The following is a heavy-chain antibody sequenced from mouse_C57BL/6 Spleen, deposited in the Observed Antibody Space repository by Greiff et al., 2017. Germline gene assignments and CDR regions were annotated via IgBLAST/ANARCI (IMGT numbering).Heavy chain of an antibody. CDR3: ARNGNYEGYYFDY. CDR1: GYAFSSSW. CDR2: IYPGDGDT. V-gene: IGHV1-82*01. Sequence: VQLQQSGPELVKPGASVKISCKASGYAFSSSWMNWVKQRPGKGLEWIGRIYPGDGDTNYNGKFKGKATLTADKSSSTAYMQLSSLTSEDSAVYFCARNGNYEGYYFDYCRQFTTLTVSS. D-gene: IGHD2-1*01. J-gene: IGHJ2*01.